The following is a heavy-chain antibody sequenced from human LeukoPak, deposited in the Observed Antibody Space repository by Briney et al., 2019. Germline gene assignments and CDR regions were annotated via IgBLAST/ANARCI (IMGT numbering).Heavy chain of an antibody. CDR1: GFTFNNAW. CDR3: TAERGYSYLF. J-gene: IGHJ4*02. Sequence: GGSLRLSCAASGFTFNNAWMSWVRQVPGKGLEWVGRIKSKSDGGTTDYAAPVKGRFTISRDDSQNTLYLQLNSLKTEDIAMYYCTAERGYSYLFWGQGTLVTVSS. CDR2: IKSKSDGGTT. D-gene: IGHD5-18*01. V-gene: IGHV3-15*01.